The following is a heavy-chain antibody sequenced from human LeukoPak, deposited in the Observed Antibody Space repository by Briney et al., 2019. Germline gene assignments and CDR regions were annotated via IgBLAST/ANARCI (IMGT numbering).Heavy chain of an antibody. CDR2: LDVGGST. CDR3: ARGGNSGGSLRSPFDI. Sequence: GGSLRLSCAASGLSVSGNYMSWVRQPGGKGPEWVSVLDVGGSTYYADSVKGRFTISRDKSKNTLYLQINSLRAEDTAVYYCARGGNSGGSLRSPFDIGGRGTMVTVSS. D-gene: IGHD2-15*01. CDR1: GLSVSGNY. J-gene: IGHJ3*02. V-gene: IGHV3-53*01.